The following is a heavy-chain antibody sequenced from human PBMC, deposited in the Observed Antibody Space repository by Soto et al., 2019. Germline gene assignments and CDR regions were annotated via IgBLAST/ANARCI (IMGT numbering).Heavy chain of an antibody. CDR2: TRNKANSYTT. J-gene: IGHJ3*02. Sequence: GGSLRLSCAASGFTFSDHYMDWVRQAPGKGLEWVGRTRNKANSYTTEYAASVKGRFTISRDDSKNSLYLQMNSLKTEDTAVYYCAREIGGGYSGYDDALDIWGQGTMVTVSS. D-gene: IGHD5-12*01. V-gene: IGHV3-72*01. CDR1: GFTFSDHY. CDR3: AREIGGGYSGYDDALDI.